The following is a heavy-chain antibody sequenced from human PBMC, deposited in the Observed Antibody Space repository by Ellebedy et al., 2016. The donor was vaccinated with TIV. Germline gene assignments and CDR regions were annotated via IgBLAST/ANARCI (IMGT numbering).Heavy chain of an antibody. D-gene: IGHD5-18*01. J-gene: IGHJ4*02. CDR3: ARVPGGYSYGTITNDDY. CDR2: IIPIFGTA. CDR1: GGTFSSYA. Sequence: SVKVSCXASGGTFSSYAISWVRQAPGQGLEWMGGIIPIFGTANYAQKFQGRVTITADESTSTAYMELSSLRSEDTAVYYCARVPGGYSYGTITNDDYWGQGTLVTVSS. V-gene: IGHV1-69*13.